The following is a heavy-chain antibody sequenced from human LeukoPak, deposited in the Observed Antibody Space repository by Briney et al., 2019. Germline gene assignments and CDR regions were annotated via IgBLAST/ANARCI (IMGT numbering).Heavy chain of an antibody. J-gene: IGHJ5*02. D-gene: IGHD3-10*01. V-gene: IGHV5-51*01. Sequence: PGESLKISCKGSGYSFTSYWIGWVRQMPGKGLEWMGIIYPGDSDTRYSPSFQGQVTISADKSISTAYLQWSSLKASNTAMYYCARGTIGELRGPWFDPWGQGTLVTVSS. CDR1: GYSFTSYW. CDR2: IYPGDSDT. CDR3: ARGTIGELRGPWFDP.